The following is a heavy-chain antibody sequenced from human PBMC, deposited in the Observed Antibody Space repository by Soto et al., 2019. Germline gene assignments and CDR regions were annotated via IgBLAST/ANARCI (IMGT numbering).Heavy chain of an antibody. Sequence: ASVKVSCKASGYTFTSYDINWVRQATGQGLEWMGWMNPNSGNTGYAQKFQGRVTMTRDTSMSTVYMELSSLRSEDTAVYYCGRDSDDLGARHMDVWGKGTTVTVSS. CDR3: GRDSDDLGARHMDV. CDR2: MNPNSGNT. D-gene: IGHD3-16*01. CDR1: GYTFTSYD. V-gene: IGHV1-8*01. J-gene: IGHJ6*03.